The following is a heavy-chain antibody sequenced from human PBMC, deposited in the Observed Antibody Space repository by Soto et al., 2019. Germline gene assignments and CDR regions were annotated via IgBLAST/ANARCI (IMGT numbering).Heavy chain of an antibody. CDR3: ARDARNADYDY. CDR2: IHGTRSII. CDR1: GFTFSSHA. Sequence: EVHLVESGGGLVQPGGSLKLSCAVSGFTFSSHAMNWVRQAPGKGLEWVAYIHGTRSIIYYADSVKGRFTISRDNAENSLYLQMDSLRDEDTALYYCARDARNADYDYWGQGTLVTVSS. J-gene: IGHJ4*02. D-gene: IGHD3-16*01. V-gene: IGHV3-48*02.